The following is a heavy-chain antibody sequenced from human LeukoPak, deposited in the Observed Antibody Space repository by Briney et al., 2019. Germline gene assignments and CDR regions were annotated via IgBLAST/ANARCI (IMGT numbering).Heavy chain of an antibody. CDR1: GGSISSYY. CDR3: ARAGDSYSSGWWSWFDP. V-gene: IGHV4-59*01. CDR2: IYYSGST. Sequence: SETLSLTCTVSGGSISSYYWSWTRQPPGKGLEWIGYIYYSGSTNYNPSLKSRVTISVDTSKNQFSLKLSSVTAADTAVYYCARAGDSYSSGWWSWFDPWGQGTLVTVSS. J-gene: IGHJ5*02. D-gene: IGHD6-19*01.